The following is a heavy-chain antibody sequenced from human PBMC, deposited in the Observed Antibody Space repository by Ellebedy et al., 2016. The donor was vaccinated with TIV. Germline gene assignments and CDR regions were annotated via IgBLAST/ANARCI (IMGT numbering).Heavy chain of an antibody. V-gene: IGHV1-3*01. CDR3: ARNRRVGAQGLYFQH. J-gene: IGHJ1*01. CDR1: GFTFSTYA. D-gene: IGHD1-26*01. CDR2: INAGNGNT. Sequence: GESLKISCVASGFTFSTYAMHWVRQAPGQRLEWMGWINAGNGNTKYSQKFQGRVTMTRNTSISTAYMELSSLGSEDTAVYYCARNRRVGAQGLYFQHWGQGTLVTVSS.